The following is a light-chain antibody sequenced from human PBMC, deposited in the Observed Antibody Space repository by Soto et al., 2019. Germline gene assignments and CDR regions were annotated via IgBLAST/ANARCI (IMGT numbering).Light chain of an antibody. J-gene: IGLJ3*02. CDR3: SAYTSYSTRGV. V-gene: IGLV2-14*01. Sequence: QSALTQPASVSGSPGQSITISCTGSSSDVGGYNYVSWYQQHPGKAPKLMIYDVSNRPSGVSNRFSGSKSGNTASLTISGLQAEDEADYYCSAYTSYSTRGVFGGGTKVTVL. CDR2: DVS. CDR1: SSDVGGYNY.